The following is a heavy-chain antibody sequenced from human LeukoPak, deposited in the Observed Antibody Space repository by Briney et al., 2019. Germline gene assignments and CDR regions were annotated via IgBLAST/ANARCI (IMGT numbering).Heavy chain of an antibody. J-gene: IGHJ4*02. CDR3: ARVGTYGSGSYLSWLDY. V-gene: IGHV4-59*01. D-gene: IGHD3-10*01. CDR2: IYYSVST. CDR1: GGSISSYY. Sequence: PSETLSLTCTVSGGSISSYYWSWIRQPPGKGLEWIGYIYYSVSTNYHPSLKSRVTISVDTSKNQFSLKLSSVTAADTAVYYCARVGTYGSGSYLSWLDYWGQGTLVTVSS.